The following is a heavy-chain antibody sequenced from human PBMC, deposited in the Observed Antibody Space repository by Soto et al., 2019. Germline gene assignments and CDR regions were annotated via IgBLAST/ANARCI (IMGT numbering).Heavy chain of an antibody. Sequence: PGGSLRLSCVASGLTFGGRGRTWVRQSPGEGLQWVSTITDTGGDAKYADSVRGRFVISRDNSKKTLYLQMTSLTAEDSAMYYCARGSTDSYPGSRIFDFWGRGTLVTVSS. V-gene: IGHV3-23*01. CDR1: GLTFGGRG. J-gene: IGHJ4*02. CDR3: ARGSTDSYPGSRIFDF. D-gene: IGHD3-10*01. CDR2: ITDTGGDA.